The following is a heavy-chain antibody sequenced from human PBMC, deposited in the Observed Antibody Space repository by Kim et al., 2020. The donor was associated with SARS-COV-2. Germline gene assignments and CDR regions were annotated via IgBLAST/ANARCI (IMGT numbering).Heavy chain of an antibody. CDR3: AKDTYTAMVR. J-gene: IGHJ4*02. CDR2: ST. V-gene: IGHV3-43D*03. D-gene: IGHD5-18*01. Sequence: STYYADSVKGRFTISRDNSKNSLYLQMNSLRAEDTALYYCAKDTYTAMVRWGQGTLVTVSS.